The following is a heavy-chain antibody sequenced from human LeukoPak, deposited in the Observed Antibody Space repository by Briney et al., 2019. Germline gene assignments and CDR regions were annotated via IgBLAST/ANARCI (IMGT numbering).Heavy chain of an antibody. V-gene: IGHV3-33*05. Sequence: GGSLRLSCAASGFTFSSYGMHWVRQAPGKGLEWVAVISYDGSNKYYADSVKGRFTISRDNSKNTLYLQMNSLRAEDTAVYYCAKSRALMVRGVTHHFDYWGQGTLVTVSS. J-gene: IGHJ4*02. CDR1: GFTFSSYG. D-gene: IGHD3-10*01. CDR3: AKSRALMVRGVTHHFDY. CDR2: ISYDGSNK.